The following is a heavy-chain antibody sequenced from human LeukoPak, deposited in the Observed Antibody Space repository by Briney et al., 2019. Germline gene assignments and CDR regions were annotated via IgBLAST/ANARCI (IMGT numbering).Heavy chain of an antibody. CDR1: GFTYSDYY. CDR3: ATAQGGYDFWSGLDY. V-gene: IGHV3-11*01. J-gene: IGHJ4*02. Sequence: GGTQRLSCAASGFTYSDYYMIWIRQAPRKGLEWVSYISSSGSTISYADSVKGRFTISRDNAKHSLYLQMNSLRAEDTAVYYCATAQGGYDFWSGLDYWGQGTLVTVSS. CDR2: ISSSGSTI. D-gene: IGHD3-3*01.